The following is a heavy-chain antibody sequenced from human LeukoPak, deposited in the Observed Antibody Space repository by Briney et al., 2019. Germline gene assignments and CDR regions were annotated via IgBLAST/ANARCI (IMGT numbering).Heavy chain of an antibody. Sequence: ASVKVSCKASGYTFTSNYIHWVRQAPGQGLEWMGMIYPRDGSTSYAQKFQGRVTVTRDTSTSTVHMELSGLRSEDTVVYYCARGYSGYASLGGYWGQGTLVTVSS. CDR2: IYPRDGST. CDR1: GYTFTSNY. D-gene: IGHD5-12*01. CDR3: ARGYSGYASLGGY. V-gene: IGHV1-46*01. J-gene: IGHJ4*02.